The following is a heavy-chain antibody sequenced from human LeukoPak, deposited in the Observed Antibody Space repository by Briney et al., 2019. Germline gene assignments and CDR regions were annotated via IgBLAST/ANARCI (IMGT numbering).Heavy chain of an antibody. CDR1: GGSISSSSYY. CDR3: ASFVGLFQH. J-gene: IGHJ1*01. Sequence: PSETLSLTCTVSGGSISSSSYYWGWIRQPPGKGLEWIGSIYYSGSTYYNPSLKSRVTISVDTSKNQFSLKLSSVTAADTAVYYCASFVGLFQHWGQGTLVTVSS. D-gene: IGHD3-16*02. V-gene: IGHV4-39*01. CDR2: IYYSGST.